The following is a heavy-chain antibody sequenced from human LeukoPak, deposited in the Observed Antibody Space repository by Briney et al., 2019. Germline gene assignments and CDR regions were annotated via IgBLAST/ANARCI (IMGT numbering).Heavy chain of an antibody. CDR1: GGSISSYY. Sequence: SETLPLTCTVSGGSISSYYWSWIRQPPGKGLEWIGYIYYSGSTNYNPSLKSRVTISVDTSKNQFSLKLSSVTAADTAVYYCARLQYSSGWYAEPYGMDVWGQGTTVTVSS. V-gene: IGHV4-59*01. J-gene: IGHJ6*02. CDR2: IYYSGST. D-gene: IGHD6-19*01. CDR3: ARLQYSSGWYAEPYGMDV.